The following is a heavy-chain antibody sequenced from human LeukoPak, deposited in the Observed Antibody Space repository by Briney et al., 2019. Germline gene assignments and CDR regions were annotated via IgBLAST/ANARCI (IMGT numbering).Heavy chain of an antibody. Sequence: SETLSLTCTVSGGSISSYYWSWIRQPPGKGLEWIGYIYYSGSTNYNPSLKSRVTISVDTSKNQFSLKLSSVTAADTPVYYCARHKGYYYASSGYYYFDYWGQGTLVTVSS. CDR1: GGSISSYY. J-gene: IGHJ4*02. CDR2: IYYSGST. CDR3: ARHKGYYYASSGYYYFDY. D-gene: IGHD3-22*01. V-gene: IGHV4-59*08.